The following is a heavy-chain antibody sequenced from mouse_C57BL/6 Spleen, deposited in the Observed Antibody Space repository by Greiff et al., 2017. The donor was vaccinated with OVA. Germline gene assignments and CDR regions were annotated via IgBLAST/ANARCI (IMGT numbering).Heavy chain of an antibody. CDR2: IWSGGST. D-gene: IGHD2-3*01. Sequence: VQLQQPGPGLVQPSQSLSITCTVSGFSLTSYGVHWVRQSPGKGLEWLGVIWSGGSTDYNAAFISRLSISKDNSKSQVFFKMNSLQADDTAIYYCATYDPSFAYWGQGTLVTVSA. CDR3: ATYDPSFAY. J-gene: IGHJ3*01. V-gene: IGHV2-2*01. CDR1: GFSLTSYG.